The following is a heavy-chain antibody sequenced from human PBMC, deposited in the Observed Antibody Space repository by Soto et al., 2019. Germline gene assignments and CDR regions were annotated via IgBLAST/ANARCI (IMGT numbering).Heavy chain of an antibody. CDR2: IVVGSGNT. D-gene: IGHD1-1*01. CDR3: AASQRIQLEPRYYYGMDV. J-gene: IGHJ6*02. V-gene: IGHV1-58*01. Sequence: GAAVKLCCKASGFTFTSSAVQWVRQARGQRLEWIGWIVVGSGNTNYAQKFQERVTITRDMSTSTAYMELSSLRSEDTAVYYCAASQRIQLEPRYYYGMDVWG. CDR1: GFTFTSSA.